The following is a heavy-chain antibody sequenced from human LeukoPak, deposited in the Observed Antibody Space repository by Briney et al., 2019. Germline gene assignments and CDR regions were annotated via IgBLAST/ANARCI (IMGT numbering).Heavy chain of an antibody. V-gene: IGHV4-61*02. CDR2: IYTSGST. Sequence: PSETLSLTCTVSGDSISSGSFYWSWIRQAAGKGLEWIGRIYTSGSTNYNPSLKSRVTISVDTSKNQFSLKLSSVTAADTAVYYCARASYSYDINGWVPFDYWGQGTLVTVSS. CDR1: GDSISSGSFY. D-gene: IGHD3-22*01. J-gene: IGHJ4*02. CDR3: ARASYSYDINGWVPFDY.